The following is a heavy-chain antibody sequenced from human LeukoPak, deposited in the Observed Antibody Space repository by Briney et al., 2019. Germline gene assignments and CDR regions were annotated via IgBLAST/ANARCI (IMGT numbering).Heavy chain of an antibody. V-gene: IGHV3-23*01. Sequence: GGSLRLSCAASGFTFSSYAMSWVRQAPGKGLEWVSAISGSGGSTYYADSVKGRFTISRDNSKNTLYLQMNSLRAEDTAVYYCARVGSCYRVPGNCFDYWGQGTLVTVSS. J-gene: IGHJ4*02. CDR3: ARVGSCYRVPGNCFDY. CDR2: ISGSGGST. D-gene: IGHD2-15*01. CDR1: GFTFSSYA.